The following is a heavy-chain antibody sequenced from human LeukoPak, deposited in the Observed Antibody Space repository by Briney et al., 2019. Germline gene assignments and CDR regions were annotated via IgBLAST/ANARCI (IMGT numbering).Heavy chain of an antibody. CDR1: GFTFHSCA. CDR3: ARDSYDSSGFHFDY. CDR2: ISYDGSNK. J-gene: IGHJ4*02. Sequence: LPGGPLRLFCTPSGFTFHSCAMLWLPQAPGEGLEGVAVISYDGSNKLYALSVKGRFTLPRDNSKNTLYLKKNRLSTEDPAVYYCARDSYDSSGFHFDYWGQGTLVTVSS. D-gene: IGHD3-22*01. V-gene: IGHV3-30-3*01.